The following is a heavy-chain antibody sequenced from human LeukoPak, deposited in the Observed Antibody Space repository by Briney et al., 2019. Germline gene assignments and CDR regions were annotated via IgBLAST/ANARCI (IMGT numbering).Heavy chain of an antibody. V-gene: IGHV3-21*04. CDR1: GFTFSSYS. D-gene: IGHD6-13*01. CDR3: ATTGYSSRNY. J-gene: IGHJ4*02. Sequence: PGGSLRLSCAASGFTFSSYSMNWVRQAPGKGLEWVSSITSSSSYIYYADSVKGRFTISRDNGKKSLYLQMNSLRAEDTAVYYCATTGYSSRNYWGQGTLVTVSS. CDR2: ITSSSSYI.